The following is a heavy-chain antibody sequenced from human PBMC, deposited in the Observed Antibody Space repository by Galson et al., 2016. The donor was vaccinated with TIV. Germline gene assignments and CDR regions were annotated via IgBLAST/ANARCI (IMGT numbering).Heavy chain of an antibody. D-gene: IGHD1-1*01. V-gene: IGHV3-48*01. Sequence: SLRLSCAASGFTFRAYSMNWVRQTPGKGLEWISFISISGGAIYYAHSVQGRFTISRDNAKNSLYLQMNSLRGDDTAVYYCVTATTTPHDYWGQGTLVTVSS. CDR3: VTATTTPHDY. J-gene: IGHJ4*02. CDR1: GFTFRAYS. CDR2: ISISGGAI.